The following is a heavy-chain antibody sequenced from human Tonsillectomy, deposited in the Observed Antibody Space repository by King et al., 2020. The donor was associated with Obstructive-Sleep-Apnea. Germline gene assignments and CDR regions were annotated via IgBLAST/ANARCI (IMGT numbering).Heavy chain of an antibody. Sequence: QLVQSGAEVKKPGASVMVSCKASGYSFTRHGISWVRQAPGQGLEWMGWISPYNAITHYAQNFQGRVTMTTDTSTSTVYMELRSLRSDDTAMYYCAKTPRESYYYGMDVWGQGTTVTVSS. CDR1: GYSFTRHG. V-gene: IGHV1-18*04. J-gene: IGHJ6*02. CDR3: AKTPRESYYYGMDV. CDR2: ISPYNAIT.